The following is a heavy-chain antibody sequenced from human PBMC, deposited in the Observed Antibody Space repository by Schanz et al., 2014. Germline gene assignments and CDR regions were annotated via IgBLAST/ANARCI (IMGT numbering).Heavy chain of an antibody. D-gene: IGHD2-8*02. J-gene: IGHJ4*02. V-gene: IGHV3-30*18. CDR2: ISYDGNNE. Sequence: QVQLVESGGGVVQPGRSRRLSCEASGFTFSSYGMHWVRQAPGKGLEWVAVISYDGNNEDYADSVKGRFSISRDNSQNTLYLQMDSLRPEDTAVYFCAKDTGYCHGGVCYCFEYWGLGILVTVSS. CDR1: GFTFSSYG. CDR3: AKDTGYCHGGVCYCFEY.